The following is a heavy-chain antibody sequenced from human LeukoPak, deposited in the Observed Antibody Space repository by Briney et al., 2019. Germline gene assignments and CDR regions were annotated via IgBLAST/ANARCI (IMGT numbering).Heavy chain of an antibody. V-gene: IGHV3-23*01. CDR2: ISGSGGST. CDR3: VRRYCSGGSCYSDN. CDR1: GFTFSSYG. J-gene: IGHJ4*02. D-gene: IGHD2-15*01. Sequence: PGGSLRLSCAASGFTFSSYGMSWVRQAPGKGLEWVSAISGSGGSTYYADSVKGRFTISRDNSKNTLYLQMNSLRAEDTAVYYCVRRYCSGGSCYSDNWGQGTLVTVSS.